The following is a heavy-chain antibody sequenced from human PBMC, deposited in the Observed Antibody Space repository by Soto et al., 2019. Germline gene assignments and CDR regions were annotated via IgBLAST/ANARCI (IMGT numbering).Heavy chain of an antibody. CDR3: ARGRYGDY. Sequence: QVHLVQSGAEVKKPGASVKVSCQASGYAFTTYGITWVRQAPGQGLEWMGWISAHNGNTNYAQKLQGRVTVTRDTSTSTVYMELRSLRSDDTAVYYCARGRYGDYWGQGALVTVSS. V-gene: IGHV1-18*01. J-gene: IGHJ4*02. D-gene: IGHD1-1*01. CDR2: ISAHNGNT. CDR1: GYAFTTYG.